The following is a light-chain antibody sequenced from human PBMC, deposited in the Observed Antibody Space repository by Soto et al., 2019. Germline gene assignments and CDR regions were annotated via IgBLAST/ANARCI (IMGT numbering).Light chain of an antibody. J-gene: IGLJ1*01. CDR2: TTN. Sequence: QSVLTQPDSASGTPGQRVTISCSGSSSNIGTSSVHWFQQLPGTAPKLLISTTNQRPSGVPERFSGSKSGTSASLAISGLQSEDEADYYFAAWDYSLNGHVFGTGTKLTVL. V-gene: IGLV1-44*01. CDR3: AAWDYSLNGHV. CDR1: SSNIGTSS.